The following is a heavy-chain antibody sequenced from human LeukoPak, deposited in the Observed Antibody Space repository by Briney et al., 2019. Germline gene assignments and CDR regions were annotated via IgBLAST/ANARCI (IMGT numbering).Heavy chain of an antibody. CDR1: GFTFSSYG. V-gene: IGHV3-30*02. CDR2: IRYDGSNK. J-gene: IGHJ4*02. D-gene: IGHD5-24*01. Sequence: GGSLRLSCAASGFTFSSYGMHWIRQAPGKGLEWVAFIRYDGSNKYYADSVKGRFTISRDNSKNTLYLQMNSLRAEDTAVYYCAKDGKMATIDYWAREPWSPSPQ. CDR3: AKDGKMATIDY.